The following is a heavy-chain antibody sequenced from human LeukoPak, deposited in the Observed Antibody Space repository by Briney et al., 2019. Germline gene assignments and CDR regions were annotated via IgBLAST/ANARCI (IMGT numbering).Heavy chain of an antibody. Sequence: SETLSLTCTVSGGSISSGGYYWSWIRQHPGKGLEWIGYIYYSGSTYYNPSLKSRVTISVDTSKNQFSLKLSSVTAADTAVYYCAREPNYGDHFNYWGQGTLVTVSS. J-gene: IGHJ4*02. CDR3: AREPNYGDHFNY. V-gene: IGHV4-31*03. D-gene: IGHD4-17*01. CDR2: IYYSGST. CDR1: GGSISSGGYY.